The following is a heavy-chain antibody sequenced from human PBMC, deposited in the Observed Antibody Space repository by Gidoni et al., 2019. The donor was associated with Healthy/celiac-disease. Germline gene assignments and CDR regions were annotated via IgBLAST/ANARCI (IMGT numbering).Heavy chain of an antibody. J-gene: IGHJ4*02. CDR3: VRMATTITHFDY. CDR1: GFSFSSYA. D-gene: IGHD5-12*01. V-gene: IGHV3-23*01. CDR2: ISGSGGST. Sequence: EVQLLESGGGLVQPGGSLRLSCAASGFSFSSYAMRWVRQAPGKGLEWVSAISGSGGSTYYADSVKGRFTISRDNSKNTLYLQMNSLRAEDTAVYYCVRMATTITHFDYWGQGTLVTVSS.